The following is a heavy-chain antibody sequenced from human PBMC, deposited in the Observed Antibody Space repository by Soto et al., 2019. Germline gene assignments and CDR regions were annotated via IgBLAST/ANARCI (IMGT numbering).Heavy chain of an antibody. J-gene: IGHJ4*02. Sequence: ASVKVSCKASGGTFSSYGISWVRQAPGQGLEWMGRIIPFLGTTNYAQNFHDRLTVTADTSTNTAFMELSSLRPDDTAVYYCAREGYTSSSIHSFLDSWGQGTPVTVSS. CDR2: IIPFLGTT. D-gene: IGHD6-6*01. CDR1: GGTFSSYG. CDR3: AREGYTSSSIHSFLDS. V-gene: IGHV1-69*10.